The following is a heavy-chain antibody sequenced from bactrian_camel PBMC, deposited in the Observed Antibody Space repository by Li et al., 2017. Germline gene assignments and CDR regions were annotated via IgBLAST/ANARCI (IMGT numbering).Heavy chain of an antibody. CDR3: ATFSSWYRSYKY. CDR2: IYSDGSTT. D-gene: IGHD6*01. J-gene: IGHJ4*01. CDR1: GFTFSSYW. Sequence: HVQLVESGGGLVQPGGSLRLSCAASGFTFSSYWMTWVRQAPGKGLEWVSMIYSDGSTTYYADSVKGRFTISRDNAKNTVYLQMNSLKSEDTALYYCATFSSWYRSYKYWGQGTQVTVS. V-gene: IGHV3S6*01.